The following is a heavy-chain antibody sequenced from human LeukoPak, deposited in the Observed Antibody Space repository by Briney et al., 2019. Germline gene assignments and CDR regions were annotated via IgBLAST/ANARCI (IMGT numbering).Heavy chain of an antibody. CDR2: IKYDGSTS. Sequence: GGSLRLSCEASGFTFTTYWIHWVRQGPGKGLVWVSRIKYDGSTSNYADSVKGRFIISRDNAKNTVYRQMNSLRVEDTAVYYCARGAPYQYYLDYWGWGQGTLVTVSS. CDR3: ARGAPYQYYLDYWG. J-gene: IGHJ4*02. V-gene: IGHV3-74*01. CDR1: GFTFTTYW. D-gene: IGHD4-17*01.